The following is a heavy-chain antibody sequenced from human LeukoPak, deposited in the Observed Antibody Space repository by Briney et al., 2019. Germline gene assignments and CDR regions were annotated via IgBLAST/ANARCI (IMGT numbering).Heavy chain of an antibody. CDR2: IYSGGST. CDR1: GFTVSSSY. J-gene: IGHJ4*02. D-gene: IGHD2-15*01. V-gene: IGHV3-66*01. Sequence: PGGSLRLSCTASGFTVSSSYMSWVRQAPRQGMDRVSLIYSGGSTFYADSVQDRFTISRDISKNTLYLQMYRLRAEDTAVYFCTRDEYCSGGSCYSDYWGQGTLVTVSS. CDR3: TRDEYCSGGSCYSDY.